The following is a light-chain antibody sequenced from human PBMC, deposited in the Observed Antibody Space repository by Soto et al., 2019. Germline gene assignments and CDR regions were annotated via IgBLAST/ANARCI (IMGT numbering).Light chain of an antibody. J-gene: IGKJ5*01. CDR3: QQYNDWPRT. CDR2: GAS. Sequence: EIVMTQSPATLSVSPGERATLSCRASESVSGNLAWYQQTPGQAPRLLIFGASTRAIGSPARFRGSGSGTQFTLTISSLQSEDFAVYYCQQYNDWPRTFGQGTRLEIK. V-gene: IGKV3-15*01. CDR1: ESVSGN.